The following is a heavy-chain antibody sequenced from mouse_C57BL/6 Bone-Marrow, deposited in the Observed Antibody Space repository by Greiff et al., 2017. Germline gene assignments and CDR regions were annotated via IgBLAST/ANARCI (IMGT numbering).Heavy chain of an antibody. J-gene: IGHJ1*03. CDR3: ARDYDGSSYWYFDV. V-gene: IGHV1-59*01. Sequence: QVQLKQSGAELVRPGTSVKLSCKASGYTFTSYWMHWVKQRPGQGLEWIGVIDPSDSYTNYNQKFKGKATLTVDTSSSTAYMQLSSLTSEDSAVYNCARDYDGSSYWYFDVWGTGTTVTVSS. CDR2: IDPSDSYT. CDR1: GYTFTSYW. D-gene: IGHD1-1*01.